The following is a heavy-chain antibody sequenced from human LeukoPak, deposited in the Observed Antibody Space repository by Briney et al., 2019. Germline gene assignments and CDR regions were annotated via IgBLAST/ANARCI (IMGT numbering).Heavy chain of an antibody. CDR1: GFTFSNYG. V-gene: IGHV3-30*03. Sequence: PGRSLRLSCAASGFTFSNYGMQWVRQAPGKGLEWVVVISYDGRNKYYADSVKGRFTISRDTSKNTLNLQMNSLRADDTAVYYCASDSSGSLDYWGQGTLVTISS. D-gene: IGHD3-22*01. J-gene: IGHJ4*02. CDR3: ASDSSGSLDY. CDR2: ISYDGRNK.